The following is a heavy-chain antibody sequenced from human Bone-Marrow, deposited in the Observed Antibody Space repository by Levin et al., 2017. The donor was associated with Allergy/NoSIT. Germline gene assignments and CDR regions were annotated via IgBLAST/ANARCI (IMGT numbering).Heavy chain of an antibody. D-gene: IGHD4-23*01. V-gene: IGHV3-9*02. CDR3: VKETSDGGADV. CDR2: ISWNSGRI. J-gene: IGHJ6*02. CDR1: GFTSADPA. Sequence: PGGSLRLSCAASGFTSADPAMHWVRQVPGKGLEWVSGISWNSGRIGYADSVKGRFTTSRDNAKNSLYLQMNSLRVEDTALYCCVKETSDGGADVWGQGTTVTVSS.